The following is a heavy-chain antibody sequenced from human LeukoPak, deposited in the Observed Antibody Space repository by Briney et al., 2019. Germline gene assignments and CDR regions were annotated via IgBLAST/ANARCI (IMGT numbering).Heavy chain of an antibody. J-gene: IGHJ2*01. CDR2: IYYSGST. V-gene: IGHV4-59*12. D-gene: IGHD1-26*01. Sequence: SETLSLTCTVSGGSISSYYWSWIRQPPGKGLEWIGYIYYSGSTNYNPSLKSRVTMSVDTSKNQFSLKLSSVTAADTAVYYCARDRTVGATSWYFDLWGRGTLVTVSS. CDR3: ARDRTVGATSWYFDL. CDR1: GGSISSYY.